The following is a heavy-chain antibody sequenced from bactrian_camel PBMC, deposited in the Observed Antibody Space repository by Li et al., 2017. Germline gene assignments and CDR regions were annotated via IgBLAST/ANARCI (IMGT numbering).Heavy chain of an antibody. J-gene: IGHJ4*01. CDR3: SADRRYVAREVCAGGQFDLSR. D-gene: IGHD1*01. V-gene: IGHV3S42*01. Sequence: DVQLVESGGGSVQAGGSLRLSCAASAYVYGSNCVGWFRQASGKGREGVATIHPGSLITTYADSVKGRFTISQNPANHTLYLQMDNLKPEDTAMYYCSADRRYVAREVCAGGQFDLSRRGHGTQVTVS. CDR1: AYVYGSNC. CDR2: IHPGSLIT.